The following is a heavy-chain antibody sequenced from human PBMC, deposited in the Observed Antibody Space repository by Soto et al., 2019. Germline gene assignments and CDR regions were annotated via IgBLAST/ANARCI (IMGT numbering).Heavy chain of an antibody. V-gene: IGHV1-8*01. J-gene: IGHJ6*02. CDR1: GYTFTSYD. D-gene: IGHD2-2*01. CDR2: MNPKSGNT. CDR3: ARGVVPAARYGMDV. Sequence: ASVKVSCKASGYTFTSYDINWVRQATGQGLEWMGWMNPKSGNTGYAQKFQGRVTMTRNTSISTAYMELSSLRSEDTAVYYCARGVVPAARYGMDVWGQGTTVTVSS.